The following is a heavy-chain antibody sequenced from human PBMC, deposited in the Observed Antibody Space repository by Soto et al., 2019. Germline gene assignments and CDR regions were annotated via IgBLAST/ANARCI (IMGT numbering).Heavy chain of an antibody. CDR3: VKDSPVSGKYQDLDY. Sequence: GGSLRLSCAASGFKFRGEGMTWVRQDPGTGLEWISALTPGGETTYYINSSKGRFTISRDNAKDTLFLQMNRLTDAETAIYYCVKDSPVSGKYQDLDYWGQGTLVTVSS. CDR1: GFKFRGEG. D-gene: IGHD1-26*01. CDR2: LTPGGETT. V-gene: IGHV3-23*01. J-gene: IGHJ4*02.